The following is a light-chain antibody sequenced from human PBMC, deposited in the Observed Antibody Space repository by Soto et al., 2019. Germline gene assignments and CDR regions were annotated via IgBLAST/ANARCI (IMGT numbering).Light chain of an antibody. V-gene: IGKV3-11*01. Sequence: EIVMTQTPATLSVSPGERATLSCRASQSVSSNLAWYQQKPGQAPRLLIYGASNRATGIPARFSGSGSGTDFTLTISSLEPEDFAIYYCQQRGSWPWTFGQGTKVDIK. CDR1: QSVSSN. CDR3: QQRGSWPWT. CDR2: GAS. J-gene: IGKJ1*01.